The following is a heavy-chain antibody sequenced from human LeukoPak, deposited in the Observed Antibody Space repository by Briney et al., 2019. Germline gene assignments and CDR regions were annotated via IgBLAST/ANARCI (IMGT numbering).Heavy chain of an antibody. Sequence: SETLSLTCTVSGGSISSGGYYWSWIRQHPGKGLEWIGYIYYSGSTYYNPSLKSRVTISVDTSKNQFSLKLSSVTAADTAVYYCARGPYSSSWRPHNWFDPWGQGTLVTVSS. J-gene: IGHJ5*02. CDR1: GGSISSGGYY. V-gene: IGHV4-31*03. D-gene: IGHD6-13*01. CDR3: ARGPYSSSWRPHNWFDP. CDR2: IYYSGST.